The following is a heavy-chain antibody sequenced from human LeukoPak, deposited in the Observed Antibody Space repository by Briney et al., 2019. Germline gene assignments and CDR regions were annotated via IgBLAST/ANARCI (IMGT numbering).Heavy chain of an antibody. V-gene: IGHV4-39*01. CDR2: IYYSVST. CDR1: GGSISSSSYY. CDR3: ARFSTSDFDY. J-gene: IGHJ4*02. Sequence: SETLSLTCTVSGGSISSSSYYWGWIRQPPGKGLEWIGSIYYSVSTYYNPSLKSRVTISVDTSKNQFSLKLSSVTAADTAVYYCARFSTSDFDYWGQGTLVTVSS. D-gene: IGHD2/OR15-2a*01.